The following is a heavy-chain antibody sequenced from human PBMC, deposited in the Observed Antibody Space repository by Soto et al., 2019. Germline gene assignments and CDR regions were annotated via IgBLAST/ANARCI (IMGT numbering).Heavy chain of an antibody. J-gene: IGHJ6*02. D-gene: IGHD6-13*01. V-gene: IGHV3-21*01. Sequence: GGSLRLSCAASGFTFSSYSMNWVRQAPGKGLEWVSSISSSSSYIYYADSVKGRFTISRDNAKNSLYLQMNSLRAEDTAVYYCARDEEGAAAGEPDYYYYYGMDVWGQGTTVTVSS. CDR2: ISSSSSYI. CDR3: ARDEEGAAAGEPDYYYYYGMDV. CDR1: GFTFSSYS.